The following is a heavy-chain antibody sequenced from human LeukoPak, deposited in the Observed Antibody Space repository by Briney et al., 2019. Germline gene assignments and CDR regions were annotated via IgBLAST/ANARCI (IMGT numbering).Heavy chain of an antibody. D-gene: IGHD3-9*01. CDR3: ARDRGPGITIPLYGMDV. CDR1: GYTFTIYG. J-gene: IGHJ6*02. Sequence: GASVKVSFKASGYTFTIYGISWVRQAPGQGLEWMGWISAYNGNTNYAQKLQGRVTMTTDTSTSTAYMELRSLRSDDTAVYYCARDRGPGITIPLYGMDVWGQGTTVTVSS. V-gene: IGHV1-18*01. CDR2: ISAYNGNT.